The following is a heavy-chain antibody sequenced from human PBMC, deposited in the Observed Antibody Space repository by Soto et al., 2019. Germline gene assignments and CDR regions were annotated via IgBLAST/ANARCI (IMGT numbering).Heavy chain of an antibody. Sequence: EVQLLESGGGLVQPGGSLRLSCAASGFTFNNYAMSWVRQAPGEGLEWVSVITDSGGDTLNADSVKGRFTISRDNFKNILYLEMNSLRAEDTTIYYCARASGRSYPESRVFDFWGQGTRVTVSS. D-gene: IGHD1-26*01. CDR2: ITDSGGDT. J-gene: IGHJ4*02. CDR1: GFTFNNYA. V-gene: IGHV3-23*01. CDR3: ARASGRSYPESRVFDF.